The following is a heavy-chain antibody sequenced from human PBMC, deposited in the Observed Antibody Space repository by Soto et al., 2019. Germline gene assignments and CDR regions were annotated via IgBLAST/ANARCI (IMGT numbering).Heavy chain of an antibody. Sequence: PSETLSLTCTASGGSMSSYYWNWIRQPPGKGLECIGIVYFTGSTNYNPSLKSRVTMSVDRSRNQFSLQLTSLTAADTAVYYCARHARSGSYFDFSGQGNLVTVPS. V-gene: IGHV4-59*08. J-gene: IGHJ4*02. CDR2: VYFTGST. CDR3: ARHARSGSYFDF. D-gene: IGHD1-26*01. CDR1: GGSMSSYY.